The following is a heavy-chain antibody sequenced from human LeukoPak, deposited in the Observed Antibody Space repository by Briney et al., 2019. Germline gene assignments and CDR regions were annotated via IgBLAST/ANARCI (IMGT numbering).Heavy chain of an antibody. J-gene: IGHJ4*02. CDR3: ARDDDWNYEDS. CDR1: GFAFSNYW. V-gene: IGHV3-7*01. Sequence: GGSLRLSCAASGFAFSNYWMSWVRQAPGKGLEWVANIKQDGSEKYYVNSVKGRFTISRDNAKNSLYLQMNSLRAEDTAIYFCARDDDWNYEDSWGQGTLVTVSS. D-gene: IGHD1-7*01. CDR2: IKQDGSEK.